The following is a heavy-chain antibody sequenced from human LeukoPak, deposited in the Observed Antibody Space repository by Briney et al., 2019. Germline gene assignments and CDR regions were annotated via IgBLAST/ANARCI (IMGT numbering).Heavy chain of an antibody. CDR1: GFTVSSYY. D-gene: IGHD3-3*01. V-gene: IGHV3-66*01. Sequence: GGSLRLSCAASGFTVSSYYMSWVRQAPGKGLEGVAVIYSGGSTYYSDSVKGRFTISRDNSKNTLYLQMTSLRAEDTAVYYCASRENYDFWSGYYKGPGPDYYYGMDVWGQGTTVTVSS. J-gene: IGHJ6*02. CDR3: ASRENYDFWSGYYKGPGPDYYYGMDV. CDR2: IYSGGST.